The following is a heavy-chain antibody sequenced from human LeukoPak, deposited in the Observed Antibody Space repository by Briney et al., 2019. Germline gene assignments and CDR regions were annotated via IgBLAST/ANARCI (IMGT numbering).Heavy chain of an antibody. J-gene: IGHJ5*02. CDR1: GYTFTGYY. Sequence: ASVKVSCKASGYTFTGYYMHWVRQAPGQGLECMGLINPSGSSTLYAQKFQGRVTMTRDMSTTTAYMELSSLRSEDTAVYYCARDKSVVDIAWWFDPWGQGTLVTVSS. CDR3: ARDKSVVDIAWWFDP. V-gene: IGHV1-46*01. D-gene: IGHD2-15*01. CDR2: INPSGSST.